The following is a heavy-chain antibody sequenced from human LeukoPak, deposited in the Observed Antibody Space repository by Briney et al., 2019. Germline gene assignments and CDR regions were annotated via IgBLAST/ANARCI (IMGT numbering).Heavy chain of an antibody. CDR3: ARSRAFNSGAFDP. J-gene: IGHJ5*02. Sequence: SETLSLTCIVSGDSITSHYWNWIRQPPGKGLEWIGYVHHSGGTTYHPSLKSRVTISVDTSKNQFSLRLNSVTAADTAVYYCARSRAFNSGAFDPWGQGSLVTVSP. CDR1: GDSITSHY. CDR2: VHHSGGT. D-gene: IGHD1-26*01. V-gene: IGHV4-59*11.